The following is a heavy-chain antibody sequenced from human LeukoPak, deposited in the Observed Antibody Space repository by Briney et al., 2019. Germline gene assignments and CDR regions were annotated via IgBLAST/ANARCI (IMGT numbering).Heavy chain of an antibody. D-gene: IGHD3-10*01. V-gene: IGHV3-30*03. Sequence: PGGSLRLSCAAAGFTFSSCAMHWVRQAPGKGLEWVAIISYDGNTKYYADSVKGRFTISRDNSKNTLYLQVNSLRAEDTAIYYCERRPVYGNSGHYAFDVWGQGTMVTVSS. CDR2: ISYDGNTK. J-gene: IGHJ3*01. CDR1: GFTFSSCA. CDR3: ERRPVYGNSGHYAFDV.